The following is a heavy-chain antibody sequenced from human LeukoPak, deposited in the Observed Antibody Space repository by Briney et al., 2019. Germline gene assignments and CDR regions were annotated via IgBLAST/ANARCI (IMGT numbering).Heavy chain of an antibody. J-gene: IGHJ4*02. Sequence: PSETLSLTCTVSGGSISSNNYFWGWIRQPPGKGLEWIGSIYDSGSTYYNPSLKSQVTMSVDTSKNQFSLKLSSVTAADTAVYYCARRSSSIIFDFWGQGTLVTVSS. V-gene: IGHV4-39*01. CDR1: GGSISSNNYF. D-gene: IGHD6-13*01. CDR3: ARRSSSIIFDF. CDR2: IYDSGST.